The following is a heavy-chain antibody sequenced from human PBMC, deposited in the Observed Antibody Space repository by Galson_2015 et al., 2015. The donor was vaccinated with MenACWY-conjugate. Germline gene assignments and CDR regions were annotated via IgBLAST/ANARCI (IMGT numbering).Heavy chain of an antibody. CDR3: ARENGAYSPFGF. D-gene: IGHD4-17*01. V-gene: IGHV4-4*02. CDR2: ASHGGVT. J-gene: IGHJ4*02. CDR1: SGSISNSNF. Sequence: ETLSLTCAVSSGSISNSNFWTWVRQLPGKGLEWIGEASHGGVTNYNPSLESRLTMSVGKSNSHSSLVLTSVTAADTAIYYCARENGAYSPFGFWGQGTLVIVSS.